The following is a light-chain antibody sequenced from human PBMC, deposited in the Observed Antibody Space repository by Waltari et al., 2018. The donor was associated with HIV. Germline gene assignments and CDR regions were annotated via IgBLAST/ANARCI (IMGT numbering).Light chain of an antibody. Sequence: ELVMTQSPVTLPASPGERVTLSCRASESVNSDLAWYQQKPGQAPRLLIHGASTRATGIPPRFSGSGSETQFTLTISSLQSEDCAVYYCQQYNNWPPAWTFGRGTRVEI. CDR3: QQYNNWPPAWT. CDR2: GAS. CDR1: ESVNSD. V-gene: IGKV3-15*01. J-gene: IGKJ1*01.